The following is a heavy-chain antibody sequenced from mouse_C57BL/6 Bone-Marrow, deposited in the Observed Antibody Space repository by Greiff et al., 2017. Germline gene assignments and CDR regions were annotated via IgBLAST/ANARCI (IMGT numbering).Heavy chain of an antibody. V-gene: IGHV1-64*01. Sequence: VKLQQPGAELVKPGASVKLSCKASGYTFTSYWMHWVKQRPGQGLEWIGMINPNSGSTNYNEKFKSKATLTVDKSSSTAYMQLSSLTSEDSAVYYCARWGAWFAYWGQGTLVTVSA. CDR1: GYTFTSYW. CDR3: ARWGAWFAY. J-gene: IGHJ3*01. CDR2: INPNSGST.